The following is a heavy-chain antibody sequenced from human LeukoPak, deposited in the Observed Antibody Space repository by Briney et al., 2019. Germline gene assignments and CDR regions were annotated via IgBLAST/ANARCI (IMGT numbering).Heavy chain of an antibody. Sequence: SETLSLXCAVSGYSISSGYYWGWILQPPGKGLEWIGSIYHSGSTYYNPSLKSRVTISVDTSKNQFSLKLSSVTAADTAVYYCARHGGVITFGGVIVLYYFDYWGQGTLVTVSS. V-gene: IGHV4-38-2*01. CDR3: ARHGGVITFGGVIVLYYFDY. J-gene: IGHJ4*02. CDR2: IYHSGST. CDR1: GYSISSGYY. D-gene: IGHD3-16*02.